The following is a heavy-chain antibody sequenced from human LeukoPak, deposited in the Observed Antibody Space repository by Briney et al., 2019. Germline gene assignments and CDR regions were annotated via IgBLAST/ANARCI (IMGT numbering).Heavy chain of an antibody. CDR3: ARDPGRGYYIAHDY. CDR2: IYYSGST. D-gene: IGHD3-3*01. V-gene: IGHV4-30-4*08. Sequence: SETLSLTCTVSGGSISSGDYYWSWIRQPPGKGPEWIGYIYYSGSTYYNPSLKSRVTISVDTSKNQFSLKLSSVTAADTAVYYCARDPGRGYYIAHDYWGQGTLVTVSS. CDR1: GGSISSGDYY. J-gene: IGHJ4*02.